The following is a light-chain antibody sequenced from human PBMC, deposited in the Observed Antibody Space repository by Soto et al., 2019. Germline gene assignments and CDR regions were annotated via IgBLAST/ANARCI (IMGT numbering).Light chain of an antibody. J-gene: IGLJ1*01. CDR3: AAWDDSLSGYV. Sequence: QSAPTQPPSASGTPGQRVTISCSGSTSNIGSNTVNWYQQLPGTAPKLLIYSNNQRPSGVPDRFSGSKSGTSASLAISGLQSEDEADYYCAAWDDSLSGYVFGTGTKVTVL. CDR1: TSNIGSNT. CDR2: SNN. V-gene: IGLV1-44*01.